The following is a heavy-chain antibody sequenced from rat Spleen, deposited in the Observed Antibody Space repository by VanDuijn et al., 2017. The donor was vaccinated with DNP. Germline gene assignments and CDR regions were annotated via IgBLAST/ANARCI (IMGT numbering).Heavy chain of an antibody. CDR3: ARQRVMYTTATGFAY. CDR2: INYDGSGT. CDR1: GFTFSDYN. D-gene: IGHD1-6*01. J-gene: IGHJ3*01. V-gene: IGHV5-7*01. Sequence: EVQLVESGGGLVQPGRSLKLSCAASGFTFSDYNMAWVRQAPKEGLEWVATINYDGSGTYYRDSVKGRFTISRDNAKSCLYLHMNSLKSEDTATYYCARQRVMYTTATGFAYWGQGTLVTVSS.